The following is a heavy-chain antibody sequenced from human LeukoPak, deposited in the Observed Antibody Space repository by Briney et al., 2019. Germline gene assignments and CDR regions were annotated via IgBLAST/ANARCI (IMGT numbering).Heavy chain of an antibody. D-gene: IGHD5-18*01. J-gene: IGHJ4*02. CDR1: GFTFDDYA. CDR3: AKGGIQLYYFDY. V-gene: IGHV3-43*02. CDR2: ISGDGGST. Sequence: GGSLRLSCAASGFTFDDYAMPWVRQAPGKGLEWVSLISGDGGSTYYADSVKGRFTISRDNSKNSLYLQMNSLRTEDTALYYCAKGGIQLYYFDYWGQGTLVTVSS.